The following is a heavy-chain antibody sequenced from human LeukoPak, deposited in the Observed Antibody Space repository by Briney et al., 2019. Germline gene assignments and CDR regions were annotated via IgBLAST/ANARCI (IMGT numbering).Heavy chain of an antibody. CDR1: GYTFTSYG. D-gene: IGHD3-22*01. Sequence: ASVKVSCKASGYTFTSYGISWVRQAPGQGLEWMGWISAYNGNTNYAQKLQGRVTMTTDTSTSTAYMELRSLRSDDTAVYYCARGDGTYYYDSSGFRPTYYFDYWGQGTLVTVSS. CDR3: ARGDGTYYYDSSGFRPTYYFDY. V-gene: IGHV1-18*01. J-gene: IGHJ4*02. CDR2: ISAYNGNT.